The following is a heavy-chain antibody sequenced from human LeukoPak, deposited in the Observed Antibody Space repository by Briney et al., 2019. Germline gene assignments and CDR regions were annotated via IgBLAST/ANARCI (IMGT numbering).Heavy chain of an antibody. Sequence: PSETLSLTCAVYGGSFSGYYWSWIRQPPGKGLEWIGEINHSGSTSYNPSLKSRVTISVDTSKNQFSLKLSSVTAADTAVYYCARGFTRYSSSWYYFDYWGQGTLVTVSS. J-gene: IGHJ4*02. CDR1: GGSFSGYY. CDR3: ARGFTRYSSSWYYFDY. D-gene: IGHD6-13*01. V-gene: IGHV4-34*01. CDR2: INHSGST.